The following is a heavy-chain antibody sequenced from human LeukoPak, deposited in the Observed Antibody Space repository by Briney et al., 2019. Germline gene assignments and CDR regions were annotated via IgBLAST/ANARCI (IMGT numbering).Heavy chain of an antibody. CDR1: GGSISSSSYY. J-gene: IGHJ4*02. D-gene: IGHD6-19*01. V-gene: IGHV4-39*01. CDR3: ARLRGSGTDY. Sequence: SETLSLTCTVSGGSISSSSYYWGWIRQPPGKGLEWIGRIYYSGSTYSNPSLKSRVAISVATSKNQSYLKLSSVTAADTAVYYCARLRGSGTDYWGQGTLVTVSS. CDR2: IYYSGST.